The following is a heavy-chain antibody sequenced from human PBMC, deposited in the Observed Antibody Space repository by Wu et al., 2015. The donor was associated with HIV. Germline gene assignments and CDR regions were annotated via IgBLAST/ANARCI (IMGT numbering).Heavy chain of an antibody. J-gene: IGHJ3*02. D-gene: IGHD4-23*01. Sequence: QVQLVQSGGEVKKPGASVKVSCKAFGYSFTTYGISWMRQAPGQGLEWMGWISPHNGRNKVFTEVPGQSHPDRRHIHEHSLHGHEEPEIWHTAVYFCARRYLVQSGGYSLSYALXIVGQGNKGHRLF. CDR3: ARRYLVQSGGYSLSYALXI. V-gene: IGHV1-18*01. CDR2: ISPHNGRN. CDR1: GYSFTTYG.